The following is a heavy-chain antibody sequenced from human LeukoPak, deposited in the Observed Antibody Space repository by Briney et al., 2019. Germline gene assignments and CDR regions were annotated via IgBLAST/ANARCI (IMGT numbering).Heavy chain of an antibody. CDR2: IYYSGST. D-gene: IGHD3/OR15-3a*01. Sequence: SETLSLTCTVSGGSISSYYWSWIRRPPGKGLEWIGYIYYSGSTNYNPSLKSRVTISVDTSKNQFSLKLSSVTAADTAVYYCARDGQFDLDYWGQGTLVTVSS. J-gene: IGHJ4*02. CDR1: GGSISSYY. V-gene: IGHV4-59*01. CDR3: ARDGQFDLDY.